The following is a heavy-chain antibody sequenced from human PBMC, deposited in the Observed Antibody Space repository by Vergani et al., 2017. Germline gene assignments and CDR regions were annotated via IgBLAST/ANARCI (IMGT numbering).Heavy chain of an antibody. CDR3: AKGRVAVPGIDDY. CDR1: GFTFNQYG. CDR2: TWYDGNNK. D-gene: IGHD6-19*01. J-gene: IGHJ4*02. Sequence: QVQLVESGGGVVQPGRSLRLSCAASGFTFNQYGMHWVRQAPGKGLEWVAVTWYDGNNKQYADSVKGRFTISRDNSKNTLYLQMNSLRAEDTAVYYCAKGRVAVPGIDDYWGQGTLVTVSS. V-gene: IGHV3-33*06.